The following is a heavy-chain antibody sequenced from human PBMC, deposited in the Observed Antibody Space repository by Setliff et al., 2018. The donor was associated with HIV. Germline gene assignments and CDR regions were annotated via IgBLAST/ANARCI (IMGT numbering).Heavy chain of an antibody. J-gene: IGHJ4*02. Sequence: ASVKVSCKASGYSLNKYGMNWVRQAPGQGLEWMGWIDTNTGKPTYVQGTTGRFVFSWDTSVNATYLQITALKTEDTAVYYCARAGAYYYDGSGYKIFTHFDSWGQGTLVTAPQ. CDR1: GYSLNKYG. D-gene: IGHD3-22*01. CDR3: ARAGAYYYDGSGYKIFTHFDS. CDR2: IDTNTGKP. V-gene: IGHV7-4-1*02.